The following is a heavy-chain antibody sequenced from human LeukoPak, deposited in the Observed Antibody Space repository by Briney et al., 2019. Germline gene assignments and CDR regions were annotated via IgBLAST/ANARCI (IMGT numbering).Heavy chain of an antibody. CDR1: GGTFSSYA. D-gene: IGHD2-2*01. CDR2: IIPIFGTA. Sequence: ASVKVSCKASGGTFSSYAISWVRQAPGQGLEWMGGIIPIFGTANYAQKFQGRVTITTDESTSTAYMELSSLRSEDTAVYYCARTRVVPAAFYYYYYGMDVWGQGTTVTVSS. CDR3: ARTRVVPAAFYYYYYGMDV. V-gene: IGHV1-69*05. J-gene: IGHJ6*02.